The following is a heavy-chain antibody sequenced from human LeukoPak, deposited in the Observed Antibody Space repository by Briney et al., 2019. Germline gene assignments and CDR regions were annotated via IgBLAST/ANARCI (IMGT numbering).Heavy chain of an antibody. D-gene: IGHD3-3*01. CDR3: ARDHEPSSYYDFWSGFYPSSGY. CDR1: GYTFTSYG. V-gene: IGHV1-18*01. CDR2: ISPYNGNT. Sequence: ASVKVSCKASGYTFTSYGITWVRQAPGQGLEWMGWISPYNGNTNYAQKLQGRVTMTTDTSTNTAFMELRSLRSDDTAVYYCARDHEPSSYYDFWSGFYPSSGYWGQGTLVTVSS. J-gene: IGHJ4*02.